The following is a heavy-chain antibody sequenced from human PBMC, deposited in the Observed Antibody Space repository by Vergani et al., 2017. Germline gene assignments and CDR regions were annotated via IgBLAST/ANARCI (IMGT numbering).Heavy chain of an antibody. V-gene: IGHV3-23*01. CDR3: TDHESGGYYGGT. D-gene: IGHD1-26*01. J-gene: IGHJ5*02. CDR2: ISGSGGST. Sequence: EVQLLESGGGLVQPGGSLRLSCAASGFTFSSYAMSWVRQAPGKGLEWVSAISGSGGSTYYADSVKGRFTISRDNSKNSLYLQMNSLKTEDTAVYYCTDHESGGYYGGTWGQGTLVTVSS. CDR1: GFTFSSYA.